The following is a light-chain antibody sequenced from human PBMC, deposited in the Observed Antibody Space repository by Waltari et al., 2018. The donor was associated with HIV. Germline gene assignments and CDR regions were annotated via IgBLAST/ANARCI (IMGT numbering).Light chain of an antibody. J-gene: IGKJ4*01. CDR3: QQYDNLPLT. V-gene: IGKV1-33*01. CDR1: QDIIKY. CDR2: AAS. Sequence: DIQMTQSPSSLSASVSDRVTITCQASQDIIKYLNWYQQKPGKAPKLLIYAASNLETGVPARFSGGGSGTDFTFTISSLQPEDSATYYCQQYDNLPLTFGGGTKVEI.